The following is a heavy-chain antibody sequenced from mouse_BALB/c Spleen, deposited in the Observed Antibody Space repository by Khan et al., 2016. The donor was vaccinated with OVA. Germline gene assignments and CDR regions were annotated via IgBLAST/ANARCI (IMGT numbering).Heavy chain of an antibody. D-gene: IGHD2-10*02. J-gene: IGHJ3*01. CDR2: IDPSDSRT. V-gene: IGHV1-61*01. Sequence: QVQLQQSGAELVRPGASVKLSCKASGYTFTSYWMNWVKQRPGQGLEWIGMIDPSDSRTHYNQMFKDKATLTVDKSSSTAYMHLTSLTSEDSAIYCCSRGGYGTSFAFWGQGTLVIVSA. CDR1: GYTFTSYW. CDR3: SRGGYGTSFAF.